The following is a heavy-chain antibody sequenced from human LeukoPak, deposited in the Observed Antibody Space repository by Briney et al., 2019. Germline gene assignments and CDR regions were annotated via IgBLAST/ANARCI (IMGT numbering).Heavy chain of an antibody. J-gene: IGHJ4*02. CDR2: ISSSSSTI. Sequence: GGSLRLSCAASGFTFSSYSMNWVRQAPGKGLEWVSYISSSSSTIYYADSVKGRFTISRDNAKNSLCLQMNSLRVEDTAVYYCARDPRIAVAGTGDYWGQGTLVTVSS. CDR1: GFTFSSYS. V-gene: IGHV3-48*04. CDR3: ARDPRIAVAGTGDY. D-gene: IGHD6-19*01.